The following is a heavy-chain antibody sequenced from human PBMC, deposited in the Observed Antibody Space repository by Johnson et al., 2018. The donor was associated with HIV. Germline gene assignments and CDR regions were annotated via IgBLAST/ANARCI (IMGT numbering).Heavy chain of an antibody. CDR3: ARGQLWLLDDALDI. CDR1: GFTFSSYA. CDR2: VPDDGDNK. J-gene: IGHJ3*02. V-gene: IGHV3-30-3*01. D-gene: IGHD5-18*01. Sequence: QVQLVESGGGVVQPGRSLRLSCAASGFTFSSYAMHWVRQAPGKGLEWVAVVPDDGDNKYYADSVKGRFTISRDNSKNTLYLQMNSLRAEDTAIYDCARGQLWLLDDALDIWGQGTMVTVSS.